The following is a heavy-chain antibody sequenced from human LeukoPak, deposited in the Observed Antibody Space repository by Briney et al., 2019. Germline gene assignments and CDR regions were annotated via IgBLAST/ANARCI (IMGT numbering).Heavy chain of an antibody. V-gene: IGHV3-21*01. Sequence: GGSLRLSCAASGFTFSSYSMNWVRQAPGEGREWVSSISTRSGYIYYADSVKGRFTIFRDNSEISLYLQMNSLRADDTAVYYCARDDILTGYPKVPYFDYWGQGTLVTVSS. CDR1: GFTFSSYS. J-gene: IGHJ4*02. CDR2: ISTRSGYI. CDR3: ARDDILTGYPKVPYFDY. D-gene: IGHD3-9*01.